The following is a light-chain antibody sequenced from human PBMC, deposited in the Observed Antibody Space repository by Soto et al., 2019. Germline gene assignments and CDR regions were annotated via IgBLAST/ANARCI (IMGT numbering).Light chain of an antibody. Sequence: EIVMTQSPDTLSVSPGERATLSCRASQNVKRNLGWYQQKAGQAPRLLIYGASTRATGIPDGFSGSGSGTEFTLTISSLLSDDSAVYFCQQYNKGYTFGQGTRLEIK. CDR2: GAS. V-gene: IGKV3-15*01. CDR3: QQYNKGYT. J-gene: IGKJ2*01. CDR1: QNVKRN.